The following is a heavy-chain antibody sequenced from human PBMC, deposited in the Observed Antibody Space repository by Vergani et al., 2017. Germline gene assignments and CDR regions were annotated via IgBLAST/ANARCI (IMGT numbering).Heavy chain of an antibody. CDR3: AGGGRWPGDY. CDR1: GYSFNSYW. V-gene: IGHV5-10-1*01. CDR2: IDPSDSYT. D-gene: IGHD5-24*01. J-gene: IGHJ4*02. Sequence: EVQLVQSGAEVKKPGESLRISCKGCGYSFNSYWISWVRQMPGKGLEWMGRIDPSDSYTNYSPSFQGHVTISADKSISTAYLQWSSLRASDPAMYYCAGGGRWPGDYWGQGSLVTVSS.